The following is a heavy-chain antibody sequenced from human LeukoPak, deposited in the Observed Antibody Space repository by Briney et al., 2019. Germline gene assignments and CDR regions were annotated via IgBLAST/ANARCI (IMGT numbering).Heavy chain of an antibody. CDR3: AKGPAPAASYWYFDL. CDR1: GFTFDDYA. Sequence: GGSLRLSCAAFGFTFDDYAMHWVRQAPGKGLEWVSGISWNSGSIGYADSVKGRFTISRDNAKNSLYLQMNSLRAEDTALYCCAKGPAPAASYWYFDLWGRGTLVTVSA. CDR2: ISWNSGSI. V-gene: IGHV3-9*01. D-gene: IGHD6-25*01. J-gene: IGHJ2*01.